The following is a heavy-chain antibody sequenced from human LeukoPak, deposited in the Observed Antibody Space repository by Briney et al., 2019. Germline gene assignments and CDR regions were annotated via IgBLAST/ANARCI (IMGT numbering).Heavy chain of an antibody. CDR2: FDPEDGET. V-gene: IGHV1-24*01. J-gene: IGHJ6*04. D-gene: IGHD4-11*01. CDR1: GYTLTELS. CDR3: ATDQTSYSNYPRGWDV. Sequence: ASVKVSCKVSGYTLTELSMHWVRQAPGKGLEWMGGFDPEDGETIYAQKFQGRVTMTEDTSTDTAYMELSSLRSEDTAVYYCATDQTSYSNYPRGWDVWGEGTTVTVSS.